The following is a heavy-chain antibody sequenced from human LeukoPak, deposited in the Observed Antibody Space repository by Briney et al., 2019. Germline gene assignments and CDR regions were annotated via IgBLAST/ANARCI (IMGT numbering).Heavy chain of an antibody. V-gene: IGHV3-30*18. J-gene: IGHJ3*02. D-gene: IGHD3-22*01. CDR1: GFTFSSYG. CDR3: AKDLPSLYYYDSSGSNDAFDI. CDR2: ISYDGSNK. Sequence: GRSLRLSCAASGFTFSSYGMHWVRQAPGKGLEWVAVISYDGSNKYYADSVKGRFTISRDNSKNTLYLQMNSLRAEDTAVYYCAKDLPSLYYYDSSGSNDAFDIWGQGTMVTVSS.